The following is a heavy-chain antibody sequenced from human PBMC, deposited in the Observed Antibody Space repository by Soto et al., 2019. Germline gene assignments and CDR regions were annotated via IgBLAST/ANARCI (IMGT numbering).Heavy chain of an antibody. CDR2: MNPNSGNT. J-gene: IGHJ6*02. Sequence: QVQLVQSGAEVKKPGASVKVSCKASGYTFTSYYINWERQATGQGLEWMGWMNPNSGNTGYAQKFQGRVTMTRNTSIRTAYMELSSLRSEDTAVYYCAIEKTSYGMDVWGQGTTVTVSS. CDR1: GYTFTSYY. CDR3: AIEKTSYGMDV. V-gene: IGHV1-8*01.